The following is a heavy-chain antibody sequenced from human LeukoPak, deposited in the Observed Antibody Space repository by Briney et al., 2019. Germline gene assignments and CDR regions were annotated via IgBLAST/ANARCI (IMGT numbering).Heavy chain of an antibody. CDR1: GYTLTSYD. J-gene: IGHJ4*02. CDR2: ISVYNGHT. Sequence: ASVNASCKASGYTLTSYDISWVRQAPGQGLEWMGWISVYNGHTNYAQKLQDRLTMTTDASTSTDYMELRSLRSDDTAVYYCASGNRDYFDYWGQGTPVTVSS. D-gene: IGHD4-23*01. CDR3: ASGNRDYFDY. V-gene: IGHV1-18*01.